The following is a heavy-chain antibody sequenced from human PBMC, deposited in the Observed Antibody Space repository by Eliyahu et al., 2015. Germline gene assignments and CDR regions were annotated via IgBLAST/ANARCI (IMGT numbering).Heavy chain of an antibody. CDR1: GGSISSGDYY. D-gene: IGHD3-22*01. Sequence: KPSQTLSLTCTVSGGSISSGDYYWSWIRQPPGKGLEWIGFIYYSGSTYYNPSLKSRVTISVDTSKIQFSLKLSSVTAADTAVYYCARSYDSSGYIDFWGQGTLVTVSS. CDR3: ARSYDSSGYIDF. CDR2: IYYSGST. V-gene: IGHV4-30-4*01. J-gene: IGHJ4*02.